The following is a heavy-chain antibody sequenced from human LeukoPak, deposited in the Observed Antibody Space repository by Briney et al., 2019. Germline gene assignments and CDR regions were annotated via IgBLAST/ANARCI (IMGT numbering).Heavy chain of an antibody. D-gene: IGHD5-24*01. J-gene: IGHJ4*02. V-gene: IGHV3-74*01. CDR3: ARDRAGYNPHLDY. CDR2: INSDGSST. Sequence: PGGSLRLSCAASGSTFSSYWMHWVRQAPGKGLVWVSRINSDGSSTSYADSVKGRFTISRDNAKNTLYLQMNSLRAEDTAVYYCARDRAGYNPHLDYWGQGTLVTVSS. CDR1: GSTFSSYW.